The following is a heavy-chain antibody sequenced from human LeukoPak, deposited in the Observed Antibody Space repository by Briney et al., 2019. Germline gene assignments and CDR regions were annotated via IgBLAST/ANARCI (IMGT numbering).Heavy chain of an antibody. CDR1: GFTFSSYA. CDR3: AKFLQWLLLPNDAFDI. V-gene: IGHV3-23*01. J-gene: IGHJ3*02. D-gene: IGHD3-3*01. Sequence: GGSLRLSCAASGFTFSSYAMSWVRHATGKGLEWVSAISGSGGSTYYADSVKGRFTISRDNSKNTLYLQMNSLGAEDTAVYYCAKFLQWLLLPNDAFDIWGQGTMVTVSS. CDR2: ISGSGGST.